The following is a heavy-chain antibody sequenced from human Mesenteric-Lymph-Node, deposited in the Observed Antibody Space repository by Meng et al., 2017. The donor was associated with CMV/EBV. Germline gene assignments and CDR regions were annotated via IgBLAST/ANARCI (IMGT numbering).Heavy chain of an antibody. CDR1: GGTFSSHV. CDR2: IVPKFGIV. Sequence: SVKVSCKASGGTFSSHVITWVRQAPGQGLEWIGGIVPKFGIVDYAQKFQGRVTISTDESTTTAYMELSSLRSEDTAVYFCAISGPWPRITIFGGGDSYHYDMDVWGQGTTVTVSS. D-gene: IGHD3-3*01. J-gene: IGHJ6*02. V-gene: IGHV1-69*05. CDR3: AISGPWPRITIFGGGDSYHYDMDV.